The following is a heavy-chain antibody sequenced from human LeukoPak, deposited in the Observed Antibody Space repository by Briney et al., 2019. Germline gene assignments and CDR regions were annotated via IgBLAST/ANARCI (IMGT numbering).Heavy chain of an antibody. D-gene: IGHD6-19*01. CDR1: GYTLTELS. J-gene: IGHJ4*02. Sequence: ASVKVSCKVSGYTLTELSMHWVRQAPGKGLEWMGGFDPEDGETIYAQKFQGRVTMTEDTPTDTAYMELSSLRSDDTAVYYCARDLKRGYSSGRYSWGTGSSNDYWGQGTLVTVSS. V-gene: IGHV1-24*01. CDR2: FDPEDGET. CDR3: ARDLKRGYSSGRYSWGTGSSNDY.